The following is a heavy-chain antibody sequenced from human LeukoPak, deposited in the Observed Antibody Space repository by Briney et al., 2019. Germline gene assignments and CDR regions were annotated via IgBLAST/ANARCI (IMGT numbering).Heavy chain of an antibody. CDR2: IYTSGST. CDR1: GGSISSGSYY. J-gene: IGHJ3*02. CDR3: ASRYSGSPLGAFDI. D-gene: IGHD1-26*01. Sequence: SQTLSLTCTVSGGSISSGSYYWSWIRQPAGKGLEWIGRIYTSGSTNYNPSLKSRVTISVDTSKNQFSLKLSSVTAADTAVYYCASRYSGSPLGAFDIWGQGTMVTVSS. V-gene: IGHV4-61*02.